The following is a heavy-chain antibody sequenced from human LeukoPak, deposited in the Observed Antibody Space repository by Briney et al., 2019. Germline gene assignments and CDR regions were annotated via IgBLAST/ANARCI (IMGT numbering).Heavy chain of an antibody. V-gene: IGHV4-30-4*08. D-gene: IGHD4-11*01. J-gene: IGHJ4*02. CDR1: GGSISSGSYY. CDR3: ARTFPFAVTRGMAFDY. CDR2: IYYSGST. Sequence: PSQTLSLTCTVSGGSISSGSYYWSWIRQPPGKGLEWIGYIYYSGSTYYNPSLKSRVTISVDTSKNQFSLKLSSVTAADTAVYYCARTFPFAVTRGMAFDYWGQGTLVTVSS.